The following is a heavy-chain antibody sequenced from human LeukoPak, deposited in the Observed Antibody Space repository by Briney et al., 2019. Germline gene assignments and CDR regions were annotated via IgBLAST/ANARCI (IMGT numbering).Heavy chain of an antibody. D-gene: IGHD6-13*01. Sequence: GGSLRLSCAASGFTLSRYSMNWVRQAPGKGLEWVSSISSGSSYIYYADSVKGRFTISRDNAKKSLYLQMNSLRAEDTAVYYCARETIAAAGKGFDPWGQGTLVTVSS. CDR3: ARETIAAAGKGFDP. J-gene: IGHJ5*02. V-gene: IGHV3-21*01. CDR2: ISSGSSYI. CDR1: GFTLSRYS.